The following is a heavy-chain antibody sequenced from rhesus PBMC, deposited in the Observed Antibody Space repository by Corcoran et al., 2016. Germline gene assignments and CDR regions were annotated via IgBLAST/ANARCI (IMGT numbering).Heavy chain of an antibody. CDR1: GGSISSSY. D-gene: IGHD5-42*01. Sequence: QLQLQESGPGLVKPSETLSVTCAVSGGSISSSYWSWIRQAPGKGLEWIGYIYGSGSSTNYTPYLKSRVTLSVDTSKNQLALKLSSVTTADTAVYYCARGDTAGTVFDYWGQGVLVTVSS. J-gene: IGHJ4*01. CDR3: ARGDTAGTVFDY. V-gene: IGHV4-169*01. CDR2: IYGSGSST.